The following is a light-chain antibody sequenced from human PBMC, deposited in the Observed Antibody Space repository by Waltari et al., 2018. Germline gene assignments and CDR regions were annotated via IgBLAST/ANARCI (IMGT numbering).Light chain of an antibody. Sequence: QTVVTQEPSFSVSPGGTVTLSCGLSSGSVSTNHHPSWYQQTPGQAPRTLIYSTNIRSSGVPDRFSGSILANKAALTITGAQADDECDYYCVLYMGSAIWVFGGGTKLTVL. CDR2: STN. J-gene: IGLJ3*02. CDR1: SGSVSTNHH. V-gene: IGLV8-61*01. CDR3: VLYMGSAIWV.